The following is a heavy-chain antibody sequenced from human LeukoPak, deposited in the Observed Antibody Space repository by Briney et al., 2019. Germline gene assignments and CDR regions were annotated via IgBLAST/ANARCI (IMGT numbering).Heavy chain of an antibody. V-gene: IGHV4-59*08. Sequence: PSETLSLTCTVSGGSIRNYYWSWIRQPPGKGLEGIGYIYYIGSTNYNPSLKSRVTISVDTFKNQFFLNLILLTAADTAVYYCAGYSYVKYYFDSWGQGTLVTVSS. J-gene: IGHJ4*02. CDR3: AGYSYVKYYFDS. D-gene: IGHD5-18*01. CDR2: IYYIGST. CDR1: GGSIRNYY.